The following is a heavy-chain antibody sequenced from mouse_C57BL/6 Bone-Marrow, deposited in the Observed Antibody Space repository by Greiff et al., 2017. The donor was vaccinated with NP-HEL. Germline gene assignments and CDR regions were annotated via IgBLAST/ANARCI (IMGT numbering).Heavy chain of an antibody. CDR1: GFTFSDAW. J-gene: IGHJ4*01. CDR3: WTAQATPYAMDY. CDR2: IRNKANNHAT. Sequence: EVKLMESGGGLVQPGGSMKLSCAASGFTFSDAWMDWVRQSPEKGLEWVAEIRNKANNHATYYAESVKGRFTISRDDSKSSVYLQMNSLRAEDTGIYYCWTAQATPYAMDYWGQGTSVTVSS. V-gene: IGHV6-6*01. D-gene: IGHD3-2*02.